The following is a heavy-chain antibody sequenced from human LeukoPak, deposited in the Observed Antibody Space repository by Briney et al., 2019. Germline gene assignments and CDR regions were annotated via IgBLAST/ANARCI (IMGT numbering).Heavy chain of an antibody. CDR3: ARGYRFTYNWFDP. CDR1: GGSISSGSYY. CDR2: IYTSGST. J-gene: IGHJ5*02. V-gene: IGHV4-61*02. Sequence: SETLSLTCTVSGGSISSGSYYWSWIRQPAWKGLEWIGRIYTSGSTNYNPSLKSRVTISVDTSKNQFSLKLSSVTAADTAVYYCARGYRFTYNWFDPWGQGTLVTVSS. D-gene: IGHD5-18*01.